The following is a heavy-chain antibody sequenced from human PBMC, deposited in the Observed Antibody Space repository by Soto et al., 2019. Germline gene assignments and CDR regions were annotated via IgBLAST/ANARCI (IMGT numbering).Heavy chain of an antibody. CDR3: ARDHYSSSSPNCFDS. D-gene: IGHD6-6*01. Sequence: PSETLSLTCNVSGGSITSSEYSWNWIRRAPGKGLEWIGFIYHTGTLYYNPSLKSRVTISLDRSENLFSLKLSSVTAADTAVYFCARDHYSSSSPNCFDSWGQGTLVTVSS. CDR1: GGSITSSEYS. CDR2: IYHTGTL. J-gene: IGHJ4*02. V-gene: IGHV4-30-2*01.